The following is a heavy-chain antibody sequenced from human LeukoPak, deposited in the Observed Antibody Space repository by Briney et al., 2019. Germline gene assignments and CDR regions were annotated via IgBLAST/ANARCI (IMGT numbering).Heavy chain of an antibody. D-gene: IGHD1-26*01. J-gene: IGHJ6*03. Sequence: ASVKVSCKVSGYTLTELSMHWVRQAPGKGLEWMGGFDPEDGETIYAQTFQGRVSMTEDTSTDTAYMELSSLRSEDTAVYYCATGPERYSGSDRPGSRYYYYYMDVWDKGTTVTVSS. V-gene: IGHV1-24*01. CDR2: FDPEDGET. CDR3: ATGPERYSGSDRPGSRYYYYYMDV. CDR1: GYTLTELS.